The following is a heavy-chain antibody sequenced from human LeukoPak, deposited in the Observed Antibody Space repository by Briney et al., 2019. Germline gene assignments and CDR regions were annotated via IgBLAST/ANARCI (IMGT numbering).Heavy chain of an antibody. J-gene: IGHJ4*02. D-gene: IGHD2-2*01. CDR1: GGSFSGYY. Sequence: PSETLSLTGAVYGGSFSGYYWSWIRQPPGKGLEWIGEINHSGSTNYNPSLKSRVTISADTSKNQFSLKLSSVTAADTAVYYCASTGGPYCSNTSCQGDFDYWGQGTLVTVSS. CDR2: INHSGST. CDR3: ASTGGPYCSNTSCQGDFDY. V-gene: IGHV4-34*01.